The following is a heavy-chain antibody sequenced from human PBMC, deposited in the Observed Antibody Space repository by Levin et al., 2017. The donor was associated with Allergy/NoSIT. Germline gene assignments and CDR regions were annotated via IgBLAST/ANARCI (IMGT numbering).Heavy chain of an antibody. J-gene: IGHJ4*02. D-gene: IGHD6-13*01. CDR2: IKQDGSEK. Sequence: GGSLRLSCAASGFTFSSYWMSWVRQTPGKGLEWLANIKQDGSEKYYVDSMKGRVTISRDNAKNSLYLQMNSLRVEDTAVYYCARGIATTGIGGIYFDNWGQGTLVTVSS. CDR3: ARGIATTGIGGIYFDN. V-gene: IGHV3-7*01. CDR1: GFTFSSYW.